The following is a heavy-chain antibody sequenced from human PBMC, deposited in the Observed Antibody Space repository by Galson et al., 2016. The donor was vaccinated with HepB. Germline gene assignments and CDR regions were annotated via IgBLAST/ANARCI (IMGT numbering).Heavy chain of an antibody. CDR3: ARVLVGATARDWYFDL. J-gene: IGHJ2*01. D-gene: IGHD1-26*01. CDR1: GYTFMYYW. V-gene: IGHV5-51*03. CDR2: IYPGDSDT. Sequence: QSGAEVKKPGESLKISCQASGYTFMYYWIAWVRQRPGKGLEWMGIIYPGDSDTRYSPSFQGQGTISTDKSINTAYLHWSSLKASATAIYYCARVLVGATARDWYFDLWGRGTLVTVSS.